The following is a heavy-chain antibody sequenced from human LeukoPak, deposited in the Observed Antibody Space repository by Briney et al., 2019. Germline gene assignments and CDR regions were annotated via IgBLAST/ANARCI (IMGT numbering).Heavy chain of an antibody. Sequence: GGSLRLSCAASGFTFSSYWMSWVRQAPGKGLEWVGNIKQDGSEKYYVDSVKGRFTISRDNAKNSLYLQMNSLRAEDTAVYYCARDSIQLWFPRSFDYWGQGTLVTVSS. J-gene: IGHJ4*02. CDR1: GFTFSSYW. CDR3: ARDSIQLWFPRSFDY. CDR2: IKQDGSEK. V-gene: IGHV3-7*05. D-gene: IGHD5-18*01.